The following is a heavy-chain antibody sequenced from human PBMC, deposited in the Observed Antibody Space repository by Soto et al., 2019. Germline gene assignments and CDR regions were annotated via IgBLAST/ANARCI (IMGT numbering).Heavy chain of an antibody. CDR2: IYPGDSDT. J-gene: IGHJ6*02. CDR1: GYSFTSYW. CDR3: ARPPIGYCTNGVCDYGMDV. D-gene: IGHD2-8*01. Sequence: GGALKISCKGSGYSFTSYWIGWMRQIPGKGLVWMGIIYPGDSDTRYSPSFQGQVTISADKSISTAYLQWSSLKASDTTMYYCARPPIGYCTNGVCDYGMDVWGQGTTVTVSS. V-gene: IGHV5-51*01.